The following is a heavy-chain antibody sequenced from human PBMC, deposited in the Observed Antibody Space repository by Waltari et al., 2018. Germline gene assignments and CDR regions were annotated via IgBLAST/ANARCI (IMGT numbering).Heavy chain of an antibody. CDR3: AKGQGSITIFGVVISYDAFDI. CDR2: ISGSGGST. Sequence: EVQLVESGGGLVQPGGSLRLSCAASGFTFSSYAMSWVRQAPGKGLEWVSAISGSGGSTYYADSVKGRFTISRDNSKNTLYLQMNSLRAEDTAVYYCAKGQGSITIFGVVISYDAFDIWGQGTMVTVSS. CDR1: GFTFSSYA. V-gene: IGHV3-23*04. J-gene: IGHJ3*02. D-gene: IGHD3-3*01.